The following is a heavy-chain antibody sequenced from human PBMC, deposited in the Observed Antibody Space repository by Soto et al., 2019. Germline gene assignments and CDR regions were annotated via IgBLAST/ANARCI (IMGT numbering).Heavy chain of an antibody. CDR1: GFTFSTYW. Sequence: PGGSLRLSCAASGFTFSTYWMNWVRQAPGKGLEWVANISHSGSAIYYVDSVKGRFTISRDNSKNTLYLQMNSLRAEDTAVYYCAKVARRYFDWLSAFDIWGQGTMVTVSS. V-gene: IGHV3-23*01. D-gene: IGHD3-9*01. CDR2: ISHSGSAI. J-gene: IGHJ3*02. CDR3: AKVARRYFDWLSAFDI.